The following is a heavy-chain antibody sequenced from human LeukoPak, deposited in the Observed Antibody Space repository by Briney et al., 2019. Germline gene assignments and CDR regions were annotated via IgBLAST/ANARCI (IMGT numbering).Heavy chain of an antibody. V-gene: IGHV4-39*01. J-gene: IGHJ4*02. CDR1: GGSISSSSHY. CDR2: IYYSGTT. CDR3: AAKRYDFWN. D-gene: IGHD3-3*01. Sequence: SETLSLTCTVSGGSISSSSHYWGWIRQPPGKGLEYIGTIYYSGTTYYNPSLKSRVTISVDTSKNQFSLKLSSVTAADTAVYYCAAKRYDFWNWGQGTLVTVSS.